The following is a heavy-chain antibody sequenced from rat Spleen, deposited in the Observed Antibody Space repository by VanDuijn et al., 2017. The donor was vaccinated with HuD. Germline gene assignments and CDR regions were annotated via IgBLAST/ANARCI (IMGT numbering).Heavy chain of an antibody. J-gene: IGHJ2*01. CDR3: ARRHYGYTDYFDY. Sequence: EVQLVEAGGGLVQPGRSLKLSWAASGFTFSDFGMAWVRQAPTKGLELVSSISYGDSSGHSSTYYRDSVKGRFTIARDNAKSTLSLQMDSQRSEDTATYYCARRHYGYTDYFDYWGQGVMVTVSS. CDR1: GFTFSDFG. CDR2: ISYGDSSGHSST. D-gene: IGHD1-6*01. V-gene: IGHV5-29*01.